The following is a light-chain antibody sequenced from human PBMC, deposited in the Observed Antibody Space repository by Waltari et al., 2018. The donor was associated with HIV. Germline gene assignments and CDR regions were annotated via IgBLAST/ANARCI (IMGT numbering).Light chain of an antibody. CDR3: VTWDDSLRGVV. CDR1: TSNTGSNY. J-gene: IGLJ2*01. Sequence: SVVTQPPSASGTPGQRVTISCSGNTSNTGSNYVFWYQHRPGTAPKLLIHRNDQLPSGVPDRFSGSTSGTSASLAISGLRSEDEADYYCVTWDDSLRGVVFGGGTKVAVL. V-gene: IGLV1-47*01. CDR2: RND.